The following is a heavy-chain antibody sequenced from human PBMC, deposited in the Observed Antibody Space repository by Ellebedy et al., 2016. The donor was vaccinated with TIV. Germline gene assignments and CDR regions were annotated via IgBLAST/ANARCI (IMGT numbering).Heavy chain of an antibody. Sequence: SETLSLXCTVSGVPSTSSNWWTWVRQSPGKGLQWIGEIHYDGTTSYNPALKSRVTMSVDKTKNQFSLRLASVTAADTGMYFCARAQWTTGWLNRLDPWGQGIEVTVSS. CDR3: ARAQWTTGWLNRLDP. V-gene: IGHV4-4*02. CDR1: GVPSTSSNW. CDR2: IHYDGTT. D-gene: IGHD6-19*01. J-gene: IGHJ5*02.